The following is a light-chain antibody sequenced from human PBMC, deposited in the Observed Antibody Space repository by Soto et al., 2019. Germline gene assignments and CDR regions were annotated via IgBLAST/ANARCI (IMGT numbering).Light chain of an antibody. CDR1: QSINTW. CDR2: KAS. V-gene: IGKV1-5*03. CDR3: QQFNNYRIT. J-gene: IGKJ5*01. Sequence: DIQMSQSPSTLYASLGDRVTVTCRASQSINTWLAWYQQKPGKAPKLLMYKASTLQSGVPSRFSGNGSGTEFTLTISSLQPDDLATYYCQQFNNYRITFGQGTRLEIK.